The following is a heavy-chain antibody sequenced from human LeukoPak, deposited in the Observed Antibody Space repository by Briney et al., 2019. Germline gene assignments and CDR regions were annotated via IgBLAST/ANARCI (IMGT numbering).Heavy chain of an antibody. D-gene: IGHD5-12*01. CDR2: IIPIFGTA. CDR3: ARDQRLVAGTFYFDY. V-gene: IGHV1-69*13. CDR1: GGTFSSYA. Sequence: SVKVSCKASGGTFSSYAISWVRQAPGQGLEWMGGIIPIFGTANYAQKFQGRVTITADESTSTAYMELSRLRSDDSAVYYCARDQRLVAGTFYFDYWGQGTLVTVSS. J-gene: IGHJ4*02.